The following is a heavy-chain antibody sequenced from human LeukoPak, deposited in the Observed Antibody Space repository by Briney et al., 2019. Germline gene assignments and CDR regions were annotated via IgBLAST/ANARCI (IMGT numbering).Heavy chain of an antibody. CDR3: ARGGGDAVMVHIRSLDF. CDR2: FIPFFGTT. D-gene: IGHD3-10*01. J-gene: IGHJ4*02. CDR1: GATFNDYA. V-gene: IGHV1-69*13. Sequence: ASVKVSCKASGATFNDYAITWVRQAPGQGLEWVGDFIPFFGTTNYAQTFQGRVAITADESTSTTFLELSSLRSDDTAVYVCARGGGDAVMVHIRSLDFWGQGTLVSVSS.